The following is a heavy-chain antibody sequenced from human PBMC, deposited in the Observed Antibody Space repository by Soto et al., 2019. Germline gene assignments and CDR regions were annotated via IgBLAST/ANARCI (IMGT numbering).Heavy chain of an antibody. V-gene: IGHV4-61*01. CDR3: ASEGRDGYNSKFDY. J-gene: IGHJ4*02. Sequence: SETLSLTCTVSGGSVSSGSYYWSWIRQPPGKGLEWIGYIYYSGSTNYNPSLKSRVTISVDTSKNQFSLKLSSVTAADTAVYYCASEGRDGYNSKFDYWGQGTLVTSPQ. CDR2: IYYSGST. D-gene: IGHD5-12*01. CDR1: GGSVSSGSYY.